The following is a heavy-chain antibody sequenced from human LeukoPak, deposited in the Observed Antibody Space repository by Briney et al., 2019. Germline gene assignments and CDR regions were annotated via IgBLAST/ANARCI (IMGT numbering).Heavy chain of an antibody. CDR2: ISYSGGT. Sequence: SETLSLTCTVSGGSINSSSYYWGWTRQPPGKGLEWFGSISYSGGTAYNPSLRSRVTISVDTSKNQFSLKVNSVTAADTAVYYCAREVEYYDSSGYRPYAFDIWGQGTLVTVSS. CDR3: AREVEYYDSSGYRPYAFDI. D-gene: IGHD3-22*01. V-gene: IGHV4-39*02. J-gene: IGHJ3*02. CDR1: GGSINSSSYY.